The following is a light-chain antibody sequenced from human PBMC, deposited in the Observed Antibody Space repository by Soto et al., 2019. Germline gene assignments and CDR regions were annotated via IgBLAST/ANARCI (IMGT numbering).Light chain of an antibody. CDR3: SSYAGSNNWV. J-gene: IGLJ3*02. V-gene: IGLV2-8*01. Sequence: QSALTQPPSASGSTGQSVTISCTGTSSDVGDYNYVSWYQQHPGKAPKLMIYEVTKRPSGVPDRFSGSKSGNTASLTVSGLQAEDEADYYCSSYAGSNNWVFGGGTKVTVL. CDR1: SSDVGDYNY. CDR2: EVT.